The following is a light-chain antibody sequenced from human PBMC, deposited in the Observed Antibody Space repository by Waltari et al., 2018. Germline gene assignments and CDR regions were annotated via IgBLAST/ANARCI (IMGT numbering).Light chain of an antibody. V-gene: IGKV1-39*01. Sequence: DIQMTQSPSSLSASVGDRVTITCRESQSISSYLNWYQQKPGKAPKLLIYAASSLQSGVPSRFSGSGSGTDFTLTISSLQPEDFATYYCQQSYSTTFGQGTKVEIK. J-gene: IGKJ1*01. CDR2: AAS. CDR1: QSISSY. CDR3: QQSYSTT.